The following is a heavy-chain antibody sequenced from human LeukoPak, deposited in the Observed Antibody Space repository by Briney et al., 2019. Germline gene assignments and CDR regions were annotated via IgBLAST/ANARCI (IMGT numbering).Heavy chain of an antibody. CDR3: ATLNGDIVVVPAADTDY. V-gene: IGHV3-33*01. CDR1: GFTFSSYG. CDR2: IWYDGSNK. D-gene: IGHD2-2*01. Sequence: GGSLRLSCAASGFTFSSYGMHWVRQAPGKGLEWVAVIWYDGSNKYYADSVKGRFTISRDNSKNTLYLQMNSLRAEDTAVYYCATLNGDIVVVPAADTDYWGQGTLVTVSS. J-gene: IGHJ4*02.